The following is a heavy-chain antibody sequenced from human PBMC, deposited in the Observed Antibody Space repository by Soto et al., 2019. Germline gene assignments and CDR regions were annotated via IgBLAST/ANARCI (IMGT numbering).Heavy chain of an antibody. D-gene: IGHD2-15*01. J-gene: IGHJ3*02. V-gene: IGHV4-59*01. CDR3: AGMKDIVVVVAADDAFDS. Sequence: PSETLSLTCTVSGGSISSYYWSWIRQPPGKGLEWIGHIYYSGSTNYNPSLKSRVTISVDTSKNQFSLKLSSVTAADTAVYYCAGMKDIVVVVAADDAFDSWGQGTMVTVSS. CDR2: IYYSGST. CDR1: GGSISSYY.